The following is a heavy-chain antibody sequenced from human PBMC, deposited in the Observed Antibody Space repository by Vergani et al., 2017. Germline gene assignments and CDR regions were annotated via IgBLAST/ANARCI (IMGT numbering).Heavy chain of an antibody. Sequence: QVKLQESGPGLLKPSQTLSLTCTVSGESIRSGSHYWSWIRQPAGKGPEWIGHIHTGGSTDLNPPFKSRVSISVDTSKSQFSLRLTTLTAAHTAVYYCARQFLVSQGGGAFETWGRGTEVAVSS. V-gene: IGHV4-61*02. CDR1: GESIRSGSHY. CDR3: ARQFLVSQGGGAFET. D-gene: IGHD3-3*01. J-gene: IGHJ3*02. CDR2: IHTGGST.